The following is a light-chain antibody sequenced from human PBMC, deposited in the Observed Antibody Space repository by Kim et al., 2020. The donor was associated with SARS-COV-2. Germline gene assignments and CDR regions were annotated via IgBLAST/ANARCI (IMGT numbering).Light chain of an antibody. CDR2: QDK. CDR1: KLGDKY. CDR3: QVWDGSTVF. Sequence: SYELTQPPSVSVSPGQTASITCSGHKLGDKYACWYQQRPGQSPELVIYQDKKRPSGIPGRFSGSNPGNTATLTISGTQAMDEGDYYCQVWDGSTVFFGGGTQLTVL. V-gene: IGLV3-1*01. J-gene: IGLJ2*01.